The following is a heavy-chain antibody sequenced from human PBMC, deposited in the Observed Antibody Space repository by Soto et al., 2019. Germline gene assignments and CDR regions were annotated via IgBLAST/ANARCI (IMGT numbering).Heavy chain of an antibody. D-gene: IGHD3-3*01. CDR1: GGSFSGYY. CDR2: INHSGST. V-gene: IGHV4-34*01. Sequence: ETLSLTCAVYGGSFSGYYWSWIRQPPGKGLEWIGEINHSGSTNYNPSLKSRVTISVDTSKNQFSLKLSSVTAADTAVYYCARQPSYDFWSGYYWRYFDYWGQGTLVTVSS. J-gene: IGHJ4*02. CDR3: ARQPSYDFWSGYYWRYFDY.